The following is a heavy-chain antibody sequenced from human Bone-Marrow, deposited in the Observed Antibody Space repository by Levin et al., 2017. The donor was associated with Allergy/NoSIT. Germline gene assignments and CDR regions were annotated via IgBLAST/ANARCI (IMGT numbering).Heavy chain of an antibody. D-gene: IGHD4-17*01. CDR1: GGSISSSSYY. V-gene: IGHV4-39*07. CDR2: IYYSGST. J-gene: IGHJ4*02. CDR3: AGSTVTTGPRVVRYFDY. Sequence: SCTVSGGSISSSSYYWGWIRQPPGKGLEWIGSIYYSGSTYYNPSLKSRVTISVDTSKNQFSLKLSSVTAADTAVYYCAGSTVTTGPRVVRYFDYWGQGTLVTVSS.